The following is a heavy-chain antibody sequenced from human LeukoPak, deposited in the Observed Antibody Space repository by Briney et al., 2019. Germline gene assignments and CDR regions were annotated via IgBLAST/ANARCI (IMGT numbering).Heavy chain of an antibody. Sequence: PGGSLRLSCAASGFTFSSYAMNWVRQAPGKGLEWISYISSIPNTIYYADSVKGRFTTSRDNAKNSLYLQMNSLRDEDTAVYYCAGGPTTSSWSRFDPWGQGTLVTVSS. CDR3: AGGPTTSSWSRFDP. CDR2: ISSIPNTI. J-gene: IGHJ5*02. D-gene: IGHD6-13*01. V-gene: IGHV3-48*02. CDR1: GFTFSSYA.